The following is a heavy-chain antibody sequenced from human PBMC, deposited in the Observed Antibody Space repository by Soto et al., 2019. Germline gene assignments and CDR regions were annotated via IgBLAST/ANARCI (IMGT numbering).Heavy chain of an antibody. D-gene: IGHD2-2*01. CDR3: ATIVVPAAMAFDY. CDR2: IYYSGST. CDR1: GGSISSGGYY. Sequence: PSETLSLTCTVSGGSISSGGYYWIWIRQHPGKGLEWIGYIYYSGSTYYNPSLESRVTISVDTSKNQFSLKLSSVTAADTAVYYCATIVVPAAMAFDYWGQGTLVTVSS. J-gene: IGHJ4*02. V-gene: IGHV4-31*03.